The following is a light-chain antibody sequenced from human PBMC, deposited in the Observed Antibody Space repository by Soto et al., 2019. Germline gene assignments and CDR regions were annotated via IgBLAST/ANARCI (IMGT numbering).Light chain of an antibody. CDR3: SSRTTSNPYV. CDR2: EVS. V-gene: IGLV2-14*01. J-gene: IGLJ1*01. CDR1: SSDIGAYNS. Sequence: QSALTQPASVSGSPGQSITISCTGTSSDIGAYNSVSWYQQHPGKAPKLMIYEVSNRPSGVSNHFSASKSGNTASLTISGLQAEDEADYYCSSRTTSNPYVFGTGTKVPS.